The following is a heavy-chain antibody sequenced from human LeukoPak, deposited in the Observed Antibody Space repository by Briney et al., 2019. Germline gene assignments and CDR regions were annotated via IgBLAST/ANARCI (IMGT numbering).Heavy chain of an antibody. CDR1: GFTFSSYG. V-gene: IGHV3-23*01. D-gene: IGHD4-17*01. CDR3: AKLLSTVTTVRAPSDY. Sequence: GGSLRLSCAASGFTFSSYGMSWVRQAPGKGLEWVSAISGSGGSTYYADSVKGRFTISRDNSKNTLYLQMNSLRAEDTAVYYCAKLLSTVTTVRAPSDYWGQGTLVTVSS. CDR2: ISGSGGST. J-gene: IGHJ4*02.